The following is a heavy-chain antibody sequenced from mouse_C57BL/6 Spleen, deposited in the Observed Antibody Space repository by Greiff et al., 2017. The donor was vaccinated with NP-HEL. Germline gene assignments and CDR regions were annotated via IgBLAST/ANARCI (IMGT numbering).Heavy chain of an antibody. D-gene: IGHD2-5*01. CDR3: AKGGYSNYGYFDV. J-gene: IGHJ1*03. Sequence: QVQLQQSDAELVKPGASVKISCKVSGYTFTDHTIHWMKQRPEQGLEWIGYIYPRDGSTKYNEKFKGKATLTADKSSSTAYMQLNSLTSEDSAVYFFAKGGYSNYGYFDVWGTGTTVTVSS. CDR2: IYPRDGST. V-gene: IGHV1-78*01. CDR1: GYTFTDHT.